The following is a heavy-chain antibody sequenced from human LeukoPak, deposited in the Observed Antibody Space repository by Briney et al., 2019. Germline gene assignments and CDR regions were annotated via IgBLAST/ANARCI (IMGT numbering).Heavy chain of an antibody. D-gene: IGHD3-10*01. CDR2: IYYSGST. CDR3: ARHVGRVYEGFGESNFDY. CDR1: GGSISSYY. Sequence: SETLSLTCTVSGGSISSYYWSWIRQPPGKGLEWIGYIYYSGSTYYNPSLKSRVTISVDTSKNQFSLKLSSVTAADTAVYCCARHVGRVYEGFGESNFDYWGQGTLVTVSS. V-gene: IGHV4-59*08. J-gene: IGHJ4*02.